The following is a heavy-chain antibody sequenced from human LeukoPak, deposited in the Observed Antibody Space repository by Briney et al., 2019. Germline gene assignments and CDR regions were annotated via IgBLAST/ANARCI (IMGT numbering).Heavy chain of an antibody. D-gene: IGHD6-6*01. J-gene: IGHJ6*03. CDR3: ARWFPEYVNYMDV. Sequence: ASVKVSCKTSGYTFTNFGINWVRQAPGQGLEWMGWISTYNGKTNYAQKLQGRVTMTTDTSTSTAYMELRSLRSDDTAVYYCARWFPEYVNYMDVWGKGTTVTVSS. V-gene: IGHV1-18*01. CDR2: ISTYNGKT. CDR1: GYTFTNFG.